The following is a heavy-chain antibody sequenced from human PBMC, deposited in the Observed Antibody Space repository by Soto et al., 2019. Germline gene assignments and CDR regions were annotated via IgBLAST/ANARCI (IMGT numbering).Heavy chain of an antibody. CDR3: AKDLAVAGWNYFDY. CDR1: GFTFSSYA. CDR2: ISGSGGST. D-gene: IGHD6-19*01. Sequence: HPGGSLRLSCAASGFTFSSYAMSWVRQAPGKGLEWVSAISGSGGSTYYADSVKGRFTISRDNSKNTLYLQMNSLRAEDTAVYYCAKDLAVAGWNYFDYWGQGTLVTVSS. J-gene: IGHJ4*02. V-gene: IGHV3-23*01.